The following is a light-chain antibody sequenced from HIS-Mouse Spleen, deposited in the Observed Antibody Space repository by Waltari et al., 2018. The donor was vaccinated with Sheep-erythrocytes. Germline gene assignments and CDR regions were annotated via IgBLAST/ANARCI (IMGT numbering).Light chain of an antibody. V-gene: IGLV3-1*01. Sequence: SYELTHPPSVSVSPGQTAHITCSGEKLGDKYACWYQQKPGQSPVLVIYQASKRPSGIPERFSGSNSGNTATLTISGTQAMDEADYYCQAWDSSTVVFGGGTKLTVL. CDR3: QAWDSSTVV. CDR2: QAS. J-gene: IGLJ2*01. CDR1: KLGDKY.